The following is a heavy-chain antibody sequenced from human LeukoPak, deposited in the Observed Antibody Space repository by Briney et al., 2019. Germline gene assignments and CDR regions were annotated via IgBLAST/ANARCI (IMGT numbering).Heavy chain of an antibody. D-gene: IGHD6-19*01. CDR3: AGRIGGAVADTRDY. CDR1: GFTYSRYW. CDR2: IKQDGSKK. J-gene: IGHJ4*02. Sequence: GGSLRPSCAGSGFTYSRYWMSWLRQAPGKGLEWVANIKQDGSKKYYVDSVKGRFTISRDNAKNSLYLQMSSLRAEDTAVYYCAGRIGGAVADTRDYWGQGTLVTVSS. V-gene: IGHV3-7*01.